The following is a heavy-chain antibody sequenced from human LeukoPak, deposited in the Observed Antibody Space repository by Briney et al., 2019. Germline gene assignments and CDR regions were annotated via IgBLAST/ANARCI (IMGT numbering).Heavy chain of an antibody. D-gene: IGHD4-17*01. Sequence: GASVKVSCKASGYTFSNYGLSWVRQAPGHGLEWMGWISAYTGNTNYAQKFQGRVTLTTDTSTTTAYMDLRSLRSDDTAVYYCAGDEFDFGAYYFDYWGQGTLVTVSS. CDR3: AGDEFDFGAYYFDY. CDR2: ISAYTGNT. J-gene: IGHJ4*02. CDR1: GYTFSNYG. V-gene: IGHV1-18*01.